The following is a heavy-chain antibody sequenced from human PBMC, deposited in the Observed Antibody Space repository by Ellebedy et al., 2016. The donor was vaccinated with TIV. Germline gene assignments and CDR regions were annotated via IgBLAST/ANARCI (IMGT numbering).Heavy chain of an antibody. Sequence: GESLKISCAASGFSFSAYYLMWIRQAPGRGLEWVSKIGVTNDVVDYADSVKGRFTISRDNTKNSLSLQLDSLTAEDTAVYYCATDRGEGGLPSFFDSWGQGTLVTVST. J-gene: IGHJ4*02. D-gene: IGHD3-10*01. CDR3: ATDRGEGGLPSFFDS. CDR2: IGVTNDVV. CDR1: GFSFSAYY. V-gene: IGHV3-11*04.